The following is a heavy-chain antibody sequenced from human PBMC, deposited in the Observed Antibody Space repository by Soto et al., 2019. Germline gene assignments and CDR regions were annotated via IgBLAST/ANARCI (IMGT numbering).Heavy chain of an antibody. Sequence: ASVKVPCKASGYTFTGDYMHWVRQAPGQGLEWMGWINPNSGGTNYAQKFQGRVTMTRDTSISTAYMELSRLRADDTAFYYCVKDALTTVAYYFDYWGQGALVTVSS. CDR1: GYTFTGDY. CDR2: INPNSGGT. V-gene: IGHV1-2*02. D-gene: IGHD4-17*01. CDR3: VKDALTTVAYYFDY. J-gene: IGHJ4*02.